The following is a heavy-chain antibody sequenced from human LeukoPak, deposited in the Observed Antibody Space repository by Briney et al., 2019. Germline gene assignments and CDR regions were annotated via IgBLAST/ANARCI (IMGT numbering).Heavy chain of an antibody. CDR2: ISAYNGNT. J-gene: IGHJ4*02. V-gene: IGHV1-18*04. CDR1: GYTFTGYG. Sequence: ASVKVSCKASGYTFTGYGISWVRQAPGQGLEWMGWISAYNGNTNYAQKLQGRVTMTTDTSTSTAYMELRSLRSDDTAVYYCARGNGHTAMVLPGDYWGQGTLVTVSS. CDR3: ARGNGHTAMVLPGDY. D-gene: IGHD5-18*01.